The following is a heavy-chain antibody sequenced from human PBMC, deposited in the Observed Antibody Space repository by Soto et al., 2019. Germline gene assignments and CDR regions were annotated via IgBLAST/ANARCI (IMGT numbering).Heavy chain of an antibody. CDR2: ISGSGGST. CDR3: AKVLSRSYYYYYGMDV. CDR1: GFTFSSYA. V-gene: IGHV3-23*01. Sequence: QSGGSLRLSCAASGFTFSSYAMSWVRQAPGKGLEWVSAISGSGGSTYYADSVKGRFTISRDNSKNTLYLQMNSLRAEDTAVYYCAKVLSRSYYYYYGMDVWGQGTTVTVSS. J-gene: IGHJ6*02. D-gene: IGHD6-13*01.